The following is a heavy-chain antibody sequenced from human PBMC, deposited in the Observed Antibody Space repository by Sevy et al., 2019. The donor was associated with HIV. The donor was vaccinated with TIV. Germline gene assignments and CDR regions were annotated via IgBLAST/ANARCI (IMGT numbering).Heavy chain of an antibody. D-gene: IGHD2-21*02. CDR2: ISYDGSNK. CDR3: ARVRYCGGDCFLDAFDI. Sequence: GGSLRLSCAASGFTFSSYAMHWVRQAPGKGLEWVAVISYDGSNKYYADSVKGRFTLSRGNSKNTLYLQMNSLRAEDTAVDYCARVRYCGGDCFLDAFDIWGQGTMVTVSS. V-gene: IGHV3-30-3*01. CDR1: GFTFSSYA. J-gene: IGHJ3*02.